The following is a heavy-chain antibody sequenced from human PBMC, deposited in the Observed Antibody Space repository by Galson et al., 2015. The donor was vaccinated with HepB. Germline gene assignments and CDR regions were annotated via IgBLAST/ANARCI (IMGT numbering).Heavy chain of an antibody. J-gene: IGHJ4*02. V-gene: IGHV5-51*01. CDR2: IYPGDSDT. CDR3: ARGDYAYCGGDCYGNGGRFDY. CDR1: GSSFTSYW. D-gene: IGHD2-21*02. Sequence: QSGAEVTKPGESLKISCTGSGSSFTSYWIGWVRQMPGKGLGWMGIIYPGDSDTRYSPSFQGQVTIPADKSISTAYLQWSSLKASDTAMYYCARGDYAYCGGDCYGNGGRFDYWGQGTLVTVSS.